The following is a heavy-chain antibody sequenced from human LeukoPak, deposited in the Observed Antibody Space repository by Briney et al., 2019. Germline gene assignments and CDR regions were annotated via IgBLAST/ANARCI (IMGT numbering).Heavy chain of an antibody. CDR1: GDSISSYY. CDR3: ARLTRLSTSPDRYYLDC. D-gene: IGHD6-6*01. CDR2: IYTSGGT. J-gene: IGHJ4*02. Sequence: SETLSLTCTASGDSISSYYWSWIRQPPGKGLEWIGYIYTSGGTNYIPSLKGRVTISIDTSKNQFSLKLSSVTAADSAVYYCARLTRLSTSPDRYYLDCWGQGTLVTVSS. V-gene: IGHV4-4*09.